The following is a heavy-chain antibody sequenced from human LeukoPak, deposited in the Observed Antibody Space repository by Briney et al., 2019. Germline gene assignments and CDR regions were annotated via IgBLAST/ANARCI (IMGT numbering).Heavy chain of an antibody. V-gene: IGHV3-21*01. CDR2: ISSSSSYI. D-gene: IGHD2-21*02. Sequence: GGSLRLSCAASGFMFSTYSMNWVRQAPGKGLEWVSSISSSSSYIYYADSVKGRFTISRDNAKNSLYLQMNSLRAEDTAVYYCARDRAAYCGGDCYSSDYWGQGTLVTVSS. J-gene: IGHJ4*02. CDR3: ARDRAAYCGGDCYSSDY. CDR1: GFMFSTYS.